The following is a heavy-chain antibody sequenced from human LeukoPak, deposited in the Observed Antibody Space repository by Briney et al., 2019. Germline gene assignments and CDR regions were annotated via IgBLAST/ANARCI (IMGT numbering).Heavy chain of an antibody. J-gene: IGHJ4*02. CDR1: GFTFSSYG. CDR2: IRFDGSNK. CDR3: AKDPRCGGDCYSDDY. Sequence: GGPLTLFCAASGFTFSSYGMHWVRQAPGKALEWVRFIRFDGSNKYYADSVKVRFTISRDNSKNKLYLQMNRLRAEDTALYYGAKDPRCGGDCYSDDYWGQGTLVSVSS. D-gene: IGHD2-21*02. V-gene: IGHV3-30*02.